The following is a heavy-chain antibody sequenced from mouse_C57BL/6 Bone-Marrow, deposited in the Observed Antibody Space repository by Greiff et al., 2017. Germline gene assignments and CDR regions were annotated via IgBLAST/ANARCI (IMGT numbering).Heavy chain of an antibody. CDR1: GFTFSSYT. CDR2: ISGGGGNT. CDR3: ARHGDYAMDY. V-gene: IGHV5-9*01. J-gene: IGHJ4*01. Sequence: EVQVVESGGGLVKPGGSLKLSCAASGFTFSSYTMSWVRQTPEKRLEWVATISGGGGNTYYPDSVKGRFTISRDKAKNTLYLQMSSLRSEDTALYYCARHGDYAMDYWGQGTSVTVSS.